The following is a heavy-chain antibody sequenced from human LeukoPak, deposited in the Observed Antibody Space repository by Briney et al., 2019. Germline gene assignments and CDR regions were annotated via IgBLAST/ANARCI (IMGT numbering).Heavy chain of an antibody. J-gene: IGHJ4*02. V-gene: IGHV3-30-3*01. CDR3: ARDFESLFDY. Sequence: GGSLRLSCAASGFTFSSYAMHWVRQAPGKGLEWVAVISYDGSNKYYADSVKGRFTISRDNSKNTLYLQMNSLRAEDTAVYYCARDFESLFDYWGQGTLVTVSS. CDR2: ISYDGSNK. D-gene: IGHD3-9*01. CDR1: GFTFSSYA.